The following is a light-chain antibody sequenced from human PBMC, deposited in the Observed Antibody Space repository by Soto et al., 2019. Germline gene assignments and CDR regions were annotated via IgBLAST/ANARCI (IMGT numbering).Light chain of an antibody. V-gene: IGKV3-20*01. J-gene: IGKJ1*01. Sequence: ETVLTHSPCILSLSPWDISTRSCRASQSVGYNVAWYQQIPGQPPKLLIFGASSRATGIADKFSGSGSGTDFTLTISSLEPEDFAVYYCQQYGSSGTFGQGTKVDI. CDR1: QSVGYN. CDR3: QQYGSSGT. CDR2: GAS.